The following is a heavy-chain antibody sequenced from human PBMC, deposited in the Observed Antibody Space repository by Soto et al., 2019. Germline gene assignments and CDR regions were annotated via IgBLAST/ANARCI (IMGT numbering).Heavy chain of an antibody. CDR3: ARDRNCTNGVCYLD. CDR2: IYYSGST. CDR1: GGSISSYY. D-gene: IGHD2-8*01. J-gene: IGHJ4*02. Sequence: SETLSLTCTVSGGSISSYYWSWIRQPPGKGLEWIGYIYYSGSTNYNPSLKSRVTISVDTSKNQFSLKLSSVTAADTAVYYCARDRNCTNGVCYLDWGQGTLVTVSS. V-gene: IGHV4-59*01.